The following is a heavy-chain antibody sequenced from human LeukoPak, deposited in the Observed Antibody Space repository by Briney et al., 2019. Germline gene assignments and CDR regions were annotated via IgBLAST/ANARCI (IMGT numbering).Heavy chain of an antibody. Sequence: ASVKVSCKASGYTFTSYDINWVRQAPGQGLEWMGIINPSGGSTSYAQKFQGRVTMTRDTSTSTVYMELSSLRSEDTAVYYCARPIRGINYYDSSGWSHDAFDIWGQGTMVTVSS. CDR2: INPSGGST. CDR1: GYTFTSYD. D-gene: IGHD3-22*01. V-gene: IGHV1-46*01. J-gene: IGHJ3*02. CDR3: ARPIRGINYYDSSGWSHDAFDI.